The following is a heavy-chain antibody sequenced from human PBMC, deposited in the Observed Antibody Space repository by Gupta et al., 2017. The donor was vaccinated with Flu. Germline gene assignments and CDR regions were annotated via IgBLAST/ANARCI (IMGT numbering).Heavy chain of an antibody. CDR1: GGSISSSSYY. J-gene: IGHJ4*02. CDR3: ARQFRPPTVTTSFDY. Sequence: QLQLQESGPALVKPSEPLSLPCTVSGGSISSSSYYWGWIRQPPGKGLEWIGSIYYSGSTYYNPSLKSRVTISVDTSKNQFSLKLSSVTAADTAVYYCARQFRPPTVTTSFDYWGQGTLVTVSS. CDR2: IYYSGST. V-gene: IGHV4-39*01. D-gene: IGHD4-17*01.